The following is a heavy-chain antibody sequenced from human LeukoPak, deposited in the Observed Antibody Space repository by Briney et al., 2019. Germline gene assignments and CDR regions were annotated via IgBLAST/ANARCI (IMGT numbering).Heavy chain of an antibody. CDR2: INGDGSGI. Sequence: GGSLRLSCAASGLTFSTSSMHWVRQAPGKGLVWVSRINGDGSGINYADSVKGRFSVSRANAKNTLYLQMNSLRAEDTAVYFCARSINWYYDLWGRGTLVTVSS. V-gene: IGHV3-74*01. CDR1: GLTFSTSS. J-gene: IGHJ2*01. CDR3: ARSINWYYDL. D-gene: IGHD3-10*01.